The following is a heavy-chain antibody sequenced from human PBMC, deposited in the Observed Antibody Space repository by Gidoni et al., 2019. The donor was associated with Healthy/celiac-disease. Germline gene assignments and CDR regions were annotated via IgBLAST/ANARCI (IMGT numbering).Heavy chain of an antibody. CDR1: GGSFSGYY. J-gene: IGHJ5*02. CDR3: ARGQSRSNYQLNNWFDP. CDR2: INHSGST. D-gene: IGHD4-4*01. V-gene: IGHV4-34*01. Sequence: QVQLQQWGAGLLKPSETLSLTCAVYGGSFSGYYWSWIRQPPGKGLEWIGEINHSGSTNYNPSLKSRVTISVDTSKNQFSLKLSSVTAADTAVYYCARGQSRSNYQLNNWFDPWGQGTLVTVSS.